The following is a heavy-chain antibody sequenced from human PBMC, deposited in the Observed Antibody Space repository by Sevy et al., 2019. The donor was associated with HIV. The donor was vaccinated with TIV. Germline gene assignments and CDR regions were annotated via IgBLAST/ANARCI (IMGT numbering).Heavy chain of an antibody. D-gene: IGHD3-9*01. CDR1: GGSISGHH. CDR3: ARSVALGFFDLGFDY. J-gene: IGHJ4*02. CDR2: VFSSGNT. Sequence: SETLSLTCSVSGGSISGHHWSWIRRPPGKGLQWVGCVFSSGNTKYNPSLKSRVTISADTSKSHFSLKLTSATTADTAVYFCARSVALGFFDLGFDYWGQGTLVTVSS. V-gene: IGHV4-59*11.